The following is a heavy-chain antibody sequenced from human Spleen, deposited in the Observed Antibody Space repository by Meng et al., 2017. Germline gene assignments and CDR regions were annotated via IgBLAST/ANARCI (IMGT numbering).Heavy chain of an antibody. V-gene: IGHV1-2*06. CDR2: IDPKSGDT. CDR3: ARDEDISAAGKLFGDY. CDR1: GYNFPDYW. J-gene: IGHJ4*02. D-gene: IGHD6-13*01. Sequence: LGQCGAEAKKPGASVKGSCKPYGYNFPDYWLHWVRRAPGQGLEGMGRIDPKSGDTHYAQRFQGRVTMTGDTSISTAYMELSGLRSDDTAMYYCARDEDISAAGKLFGDYWGQGTLVTVSS.